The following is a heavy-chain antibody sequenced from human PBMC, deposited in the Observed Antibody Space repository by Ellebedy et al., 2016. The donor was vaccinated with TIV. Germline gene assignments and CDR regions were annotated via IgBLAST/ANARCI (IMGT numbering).Heavy chain of an antibody. CDR1: GFTFNTYT. D-gene: IGHD3-16*01. Sequence: GESLKISXEASGFTFNTYTLNWVRQAPGKGLEWLSYINSGSSSMNYADSVKGRFTISRDNAKNSLYLEMNSLRAEDTAVYYCATNWGHWGQGTLVTVSS. V-gene: IGHV3-48*04. CDR2: INSGSSSM. J-gene: IGHJ4*02. CDR3: ATNWGH.